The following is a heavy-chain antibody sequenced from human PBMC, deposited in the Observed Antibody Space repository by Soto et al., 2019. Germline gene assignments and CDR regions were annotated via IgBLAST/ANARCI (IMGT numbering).Heavy chain of an antibody. J-gene: IGHJ3*01. D-gene: IGHD2-15*01. CDR2: ISGSGDST. CDR1: GSTFSSYA. V-gene: IGHV3-23*01. Sequence: EVQLWESGGGLVQPGGSLRLSCAASGSTFSSYAMSWVRQAPGKGLEWVSVISGSGDSTYYADSVKGRFTSSRDNSKNTLYVQMNSLRAEDTAEYYCARELGYCSGGNCYMDGAFDFWGQGTMVTVSS. CDR3: ARELGYCSGGNCYMDGAFDF.